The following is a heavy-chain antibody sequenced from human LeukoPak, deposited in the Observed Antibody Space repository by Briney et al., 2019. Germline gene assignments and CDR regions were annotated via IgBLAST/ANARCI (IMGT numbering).Heavy chain of an antibody. V-gene: IGHV3-66*01. CDR1: GFTVSSNY. CDR3: ASWPYGDYYYGMDV. J-gene: IGHJ6*02. D-gene: IGHD4-17*01. Sequence: GGSLRLSCAASGFTVSSNYMSWVRQAPGKGLEWVSVIYSGGSTYYADSVKGRFTISRDNSKNTLYLQMNSLRAEDTAVYYCASWPYGDYYYGMDVWGQGTTVTVSS. CDR2: IYSGGST.